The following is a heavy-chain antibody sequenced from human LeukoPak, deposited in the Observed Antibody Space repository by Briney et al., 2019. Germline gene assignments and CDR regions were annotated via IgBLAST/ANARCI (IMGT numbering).Heavy chain of an antibody. V-gene: IGHV4-39*01. CDR2: IYYSGST. J-gene: IGHJ4*02. CDR1: GGSIISSSYY. Sequence: PSETLSLTCTVSGGSIISSSYYWGWIRQPPGQGLEWIGSIYYSGSTYYNPSLKSRVTISVDTSKNQFSLKLSSVTAADTAVYYCASLDVVVPAAIDYWGQGTLVTVSS. D-gene: IGHD2-2*01. CDR3: ASLDVVVPAAIDY.